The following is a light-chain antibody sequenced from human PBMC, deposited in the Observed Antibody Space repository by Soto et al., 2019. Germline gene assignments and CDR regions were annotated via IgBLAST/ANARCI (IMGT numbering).Light chain of an antibody. J-gene: IGKJ2*01. V-gene: IGKV3-20*01. Sequence: EIVLTQSPGTLSLSPGERVTLSCRASQSVSSSYLAWYQQKPGQAPRLLIYGAFRRATGIPDRFSGSGSGTDFTLTISRLEPEDFAVYYCQQYGGSPPQYTFGQGTKLEIK. CDR2: GAF. CDR3: QQYGGSPPQYT. CDR1: QSVSSSY.